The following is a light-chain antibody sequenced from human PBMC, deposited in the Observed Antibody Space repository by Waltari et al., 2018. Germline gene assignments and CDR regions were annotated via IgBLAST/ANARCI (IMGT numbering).Light chain of an antibody. CDR3: QQSYSTPCT. CDR1: QNISRD. Sequence: DIQMTHSPSSLCASVGDRVTITCQASQNISRDLNWYQQKPAKAPKLMIYAASSLQSGVPSRFSGNVYWTDFTLTISSLQPEDFATYYCQQSYSTPCTFGGGTKVEIK. J-gene: IGKJ4*01. CDR2: AAS. V-gene: IGKV1-39*01.